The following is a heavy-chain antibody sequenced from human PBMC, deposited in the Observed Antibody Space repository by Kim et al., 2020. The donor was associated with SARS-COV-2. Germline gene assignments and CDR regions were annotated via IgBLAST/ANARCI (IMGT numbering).Heavy chain of an antibody. CDR3: ATHYRQWLALEDDY. V-gene: IGHV1-46*01. Sequence: AQKCKGRVTMTRDTSTSTVYMELSSLRSEDTAVYYCATHYRQWLALEDDYWGQGTLVTVSS. D-gene: IGHD6-19*01. J-gene: IGHJ4*02.